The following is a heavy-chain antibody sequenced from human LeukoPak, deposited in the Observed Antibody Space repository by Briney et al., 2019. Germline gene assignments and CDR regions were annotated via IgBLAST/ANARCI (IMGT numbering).Heavy chain of an antibody. J-gene: IGHJ4*02. D-gene: IGHD3-16*02. CDR3: AREDRLSHHTVFDY. Sequence: PSETLFLTCTVPGGSISGYCWTWIRQPPGKGLEWIGYISYSGSTNYNPSLKSRVTMSVDTSKNQFSLKLSSVTAADTAVYYCAREDRLSHHTVFDYWGQGTLVTVSS. CDR2: ISYSGST. CDR1: GGSISGYC. V-gene: IGHV4-59*01.